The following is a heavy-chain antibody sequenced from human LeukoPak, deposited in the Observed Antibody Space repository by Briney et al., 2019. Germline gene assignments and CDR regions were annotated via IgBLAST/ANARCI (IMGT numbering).Heavy chain of an antibody. Sequence: GGSLRLSCAASGFTFSDYYMSWIRQAPGKGLEWVSYISDSGSTKSYADSVKGRFIISRDNAKNSLYLQMNSLRAEDTALYYCAKGSARYYDSSGYCLDYWGQGTLVTVSS. CDR1: GFTFSDYY. D-gene: IGHD3-22*01. J-gene: IGHJ4*02. CDR3: AKGSARYYDSSGYCLDY. CDR2: ISDSGSTK. V-gene: IGHV3-11*01.